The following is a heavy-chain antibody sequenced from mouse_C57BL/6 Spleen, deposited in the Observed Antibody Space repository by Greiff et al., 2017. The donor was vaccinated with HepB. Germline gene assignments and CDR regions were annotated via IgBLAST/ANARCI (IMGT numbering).Heavy chain of an antibody. CDR1: GYAFSSYW. Sequence: QVQLKESGAELVKPGASVKISCKASGYAFSSYWMNWVKQRPGKGLEWIGQIYPGDGDTNYNGKFKGKATLTADKSSSTAYMQLSSLTSEDSAVYFCASKVTDYFDYWGQGTTLTVSS. V-gene: IGHV1-80*01. J-gene: IGHJ2*01. CDR2: IYPGDGDT. D-gene: IGHD2-1*01. CDR3: ASKVTDYFDY.